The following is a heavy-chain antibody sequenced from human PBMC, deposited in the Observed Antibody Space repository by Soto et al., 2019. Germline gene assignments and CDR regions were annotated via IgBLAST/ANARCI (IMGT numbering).Heavy chain of an antibody. Sequence: GGSLRLSCAASGFTFSSYGMHWVRQAPGKGLEWVAVISYDGSNKFYADSVKGRFTISRDNSKNTLYLQMNSLRAEDTAVYYCAKDPGPQYFDYWGQGTLVTVSS. V-gene: IGHV3-30*18. CDR2: ISYDGSNK. CDR1: GFTFSSYG. J-gene: IGHJ4*02. CDR3: AKDPGPQYFDY.